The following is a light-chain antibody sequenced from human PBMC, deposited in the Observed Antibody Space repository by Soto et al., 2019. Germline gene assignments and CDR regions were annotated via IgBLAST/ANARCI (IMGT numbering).Light chain of an antibody. V-gene: IGKV1-5*03. CDR3: QQFNSYPWT. CDR2: KAS. J-gene: IGKJ1*01. CDR1: QNIERW. Sequence: NQMTHSPSTLSANVGDRGTITCRASQNIERWLAWYQQKPGKAPKLLIYKASTLKSGVPSRFSGSGSGTEFTVTISSLQPEDFATYYCQQFNSYPWTCGQGTKV.